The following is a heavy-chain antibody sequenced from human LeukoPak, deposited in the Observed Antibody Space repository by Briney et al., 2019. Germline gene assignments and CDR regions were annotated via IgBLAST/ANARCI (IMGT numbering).Heavy chain of an antibody. J-gene: IGHJ4*02. CDR2: IYPRDGST. Sequence: ASVKVSCKASGYSFTSNYIHWVRQAPGQGLEWMGTIYPRDGSTSYAQKFQGRVTVTRDTSTSTVHMELSGLRSEDTAVYYCAKDQEAFYYWGQGTLVTVSS. V-gene: IGHV1-46*01. CDR3: AKDQEAFYY. CDR1: GYSFTSNY.